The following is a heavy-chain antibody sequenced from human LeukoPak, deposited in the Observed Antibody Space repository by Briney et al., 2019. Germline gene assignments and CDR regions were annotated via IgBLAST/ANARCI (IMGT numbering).Heavy chain of an antibody. CDR3: ARDHPGDIVVVPAAMRGYYYYGMDV. CDR2: IYTSGST. Sequence: SETLSLTCTVSGGSISSYYWSWIRQPAGKGLEWIGRIYTSGSTNYNPSLKSRVTMSVDTSKTQFSLKLSSVTAADTAVYYCARDHPGDIVVVPAAMRGYYYYGMDVWGQGTTVTVSS. CDR1: GGSISSYY. D-gene: IGHD2-2*01. J-gene: IGHJ6*02. V-gene: IGHV4-4*07.